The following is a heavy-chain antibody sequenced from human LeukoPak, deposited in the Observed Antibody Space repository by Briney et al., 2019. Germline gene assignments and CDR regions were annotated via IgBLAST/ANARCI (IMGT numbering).Heavy chain of an antibody. V-gene: IGHV3-21*04. Sequence: PGGSLRLSCAASGFTFSSSTMTWVRQSPGKGLEWVSSISSSSTYIYYADSVKGRFIISRDNAKNSLYLQMNSLRAEDTAVYYCARSYDSSGYYPYYFDYWGQGTLVTVSS. CDR2: ISSSSTYI. CDR1: GFTFSSST. J-gene: IGHJ4*02. D-gene: IGHD3-22*01. CDR3: ARSYDSSGYYPYYFDY.